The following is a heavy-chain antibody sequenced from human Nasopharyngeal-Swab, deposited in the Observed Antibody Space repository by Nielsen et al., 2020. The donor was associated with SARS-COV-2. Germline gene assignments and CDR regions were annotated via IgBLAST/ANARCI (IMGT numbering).Heavy chain of an antibody. CDR3: ARAVQLVSFGDIHFDY. D-gene: IGHD3-10*01. CDR1: GYSFTSYW. J-gene: IGHJ4*02. CDR2: IYPGDSDT. V-gene: IGHV5-51*01. Sequence: GESLKISCKGSGYSFTSYWIGWVRQMPGKGLEWMGIIYPGDSDTRYSPSFQGQVTISADKSISTAYLQWSSLKASDTAMYYCARAVQLVSFGDIHFDYWGQGTLVTVSS.